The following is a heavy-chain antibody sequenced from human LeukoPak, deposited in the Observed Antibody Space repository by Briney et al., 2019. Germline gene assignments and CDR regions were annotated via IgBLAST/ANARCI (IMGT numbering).Heavy chain of an antibody. Sequence: SVKVSCEASGGTFSKYAISWVRQAPGQGLEWMGRIIPILGTENYAQKFQGRVTITADKSTSTAYMELNSLRSEDTAVYYCARERNPLAVAPPDHWGQGSLVTVSS. D-gene: IGHD6-19*01. J-gene: IGHJ4*02. CDR2: IIPILGTE. CDR1: GGTFSKYA. V-gene: IGHV1-69*04. CDR3: ARERNPLAVAPPDH.